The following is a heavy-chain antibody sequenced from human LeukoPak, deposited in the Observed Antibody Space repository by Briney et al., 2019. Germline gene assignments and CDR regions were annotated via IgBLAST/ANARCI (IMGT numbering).Heavy chain of an antibody. J-gene: IGHJ6*03. Sequence: SEALSLTCTVSGGSISSSSYYWGWIRQPPGKGLEWIGSIYYSGSTYYNPSLKSRVTISVDTSKNQFSLKLSSMTAADTAVYYCARDLYDYVWGSYSYYMDVWGKGTTVTISS. V-gene: IGHV4-39*07. CDR1: GGSISSSSYY. D-gene: IGHD3-16*01. CDR3: ARDLYDYVWGSYSYYMDV. CDR2: IYYSGST.